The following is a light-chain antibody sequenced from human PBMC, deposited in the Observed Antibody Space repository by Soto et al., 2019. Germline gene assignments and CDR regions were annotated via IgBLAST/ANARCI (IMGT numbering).Light chain of an antibody. Sequence: EKGMTQSPATLSVAPGVRATLSCRASQNVKTRVAWYQQKPGQAPRLLIFDAFTRATGIPARFSGSASGTDFPRTISSLQSEDSAVYYCQQYDGLPFTFGGGIKVEIK. V-gene: IGKV3-15*01. CDR1: QNVKTR. CDR2: DAF. J-gene: IGKJ4*01. CDR3: QQYDGLPFT.